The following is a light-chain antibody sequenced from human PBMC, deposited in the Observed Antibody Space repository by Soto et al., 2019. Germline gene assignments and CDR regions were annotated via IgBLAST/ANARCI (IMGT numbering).Light chain of an antibody. CDR3: QHYKSFSWT. J-gene: IGKJ1*01. Sequence: IQMTQSPSSLSASVGDRVTINCRASQGIRNDLGWYQQKPGKAPKLLIYAASSLQSGVPSRFSGSGSGTEFTLTISSLQPDDFATYYCQHYKSFSWTFGQGTKVDIK. V-gene: IGKV1-17*01. CDR2: AAS. CDR1: QGIRND.